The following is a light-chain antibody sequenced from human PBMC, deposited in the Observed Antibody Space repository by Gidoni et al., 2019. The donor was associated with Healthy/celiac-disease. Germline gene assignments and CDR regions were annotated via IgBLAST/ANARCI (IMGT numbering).Light chain of an antibody. V-gene: IGKV1-39*01. CDR3: QQSYSTPFP. CDR1: QSISSS. Sequence: DIQMTQSPSSLSASVGDRVTITCRASQSISSSLNWYQLKPGKAPKLLIYAAYSLQSGVPSRFSGSGSGTDFTLTISSLQPEDFASYYCQQSYSTPFPFGPGTKVDIK. CDR2: AAY. J-gene: IGKJ3*01.